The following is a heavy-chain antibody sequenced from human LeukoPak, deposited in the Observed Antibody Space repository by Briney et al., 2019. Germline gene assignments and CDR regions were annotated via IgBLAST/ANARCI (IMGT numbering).Heavy chain of an antibody. CDR1: GFTFSSYS. Sequence: GGSLRLSCAASGFTFSSYSMKWVRQAPGKGLEWVSYISSGSSTIYYADSVKGRFTISRDDAKNSLYLQMNSLRAEDTAVYYCARGRYASSWYCDYWGQGTLVTVSS. D-gene: IGHD6-13*01. J-gene: IGHJ4*02. CDR3: ARGRYASSWYCDY. CDR2: ISSGSSTI. V-gene: IGHV3-48*04.